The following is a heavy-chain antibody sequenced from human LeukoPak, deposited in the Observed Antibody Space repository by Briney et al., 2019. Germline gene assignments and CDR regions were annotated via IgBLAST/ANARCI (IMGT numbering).Heavy chain of an antibody. CDR1: GYTFTGYY. CDR2: INPNSGGT. Sequence: ASVKVSCKASGYTFTGYYMHWVRQAPGQGLEWIGRINPNSGGTNYAQKFQGRVTMTRDTSISTAYMELSRLRSDDTAVYYCARDSEDIVVVVAAMWGQGTLVTVSS. J-gene: IGHJ4*02. D-gene: IGHD2-15*01. V-gene: IGHV1-2*06. CDR3: ARDSEDIVVVVAAM.